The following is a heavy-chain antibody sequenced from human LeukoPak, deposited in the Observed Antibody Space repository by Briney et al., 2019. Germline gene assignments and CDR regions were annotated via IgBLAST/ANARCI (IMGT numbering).Heavy chain of an antibody. CDR2: VNPHSGGT. CDR1: GYSFIDYY. CDR3: ARDIGDYYGSGSYWLL. J-gene: IGHJ4*02. Sequence: ASVKVSCKASGYSFIDYYIHWVRQAPGQGLEWMGRVNPHSGGTKFAQKFQGRVTMTRDTSINTAYMEVSGLRSDDTDVYYCARDIGDYYGSGSYWLLWGQGTLVTVAS. V-gene: IGHV1-2*02. D-gene: IGHD3-10*01.